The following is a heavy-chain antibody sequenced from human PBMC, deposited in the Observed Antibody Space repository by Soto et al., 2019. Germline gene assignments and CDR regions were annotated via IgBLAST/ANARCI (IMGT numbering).Heavy chain of an antibody. V-gene: IGHV3-74*01. D-gene: IGHD1-7*01. J-gene: IGHJ4*02. CDR2: INSDGIRT. CDR3: ARDLGNYDRYYFDY. CDR1: GFTLSSYW. Sequence: EVQLVESGGCLVQPGGSLRLSCAASGFTLSSYWMDWVRQVPGKGLMWVSRINSDGIRTNYADSVKGRFTISRDNAKNTLYLQMNSLRAEDTAVYYCARDLGNYDRYYFDYWGQGTLVTVSS.